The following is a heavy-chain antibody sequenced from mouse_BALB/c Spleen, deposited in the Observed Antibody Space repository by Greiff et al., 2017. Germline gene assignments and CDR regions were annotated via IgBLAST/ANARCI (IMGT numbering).Heavy chain of an antibody. CDR1: GFNIKDTY. J-gene: IGHJ2*01. CDR3: ARGTDYFDY. D-gene: IGHD4-1*01. Sequence: EVKLVESGAELVKPGASVKLSCTASGFNIKDTYMHWVKQRPEQGLEWIGRIDPANGNTKYDPKFQGKATITADTSSNTAYLQLSSLTSEDTAVYYCARGTDYFDYWGQGTTLTVSS. CDR2: IDPANGNT. V-gene: IGHV14-3*02.